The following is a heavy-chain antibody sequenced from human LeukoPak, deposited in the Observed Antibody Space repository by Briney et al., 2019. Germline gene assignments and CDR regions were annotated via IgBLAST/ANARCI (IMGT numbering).Heavy chain of an antibody. CDR1: YGSISSYY. V-gene: IGHV4-59*01. CDR2: IYYSGST. CDR3: ARVRFLEYLSSYYFDY. Sequence: KPSETLSLTCTVSYGSISSYYWSWIRQPPGKGLEWIGYIYYSGSTNYNPSLKSRVTISVDTSKNQFSLKLSSLTAADTAVYYCARVRFLEYLSSYYFDYWGQGTLVTVSS. J-gene: IGHJ4*02. D-gene: IGHD3-3*01.